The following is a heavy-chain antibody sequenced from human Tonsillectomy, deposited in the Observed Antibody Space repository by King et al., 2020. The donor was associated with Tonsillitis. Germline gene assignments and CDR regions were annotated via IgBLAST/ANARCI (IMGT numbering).Heavy chain of an antibody. CDR1: GFTFSSYS. CDR3: TREGDFDAFDI. J-gene: IGHJ3*02. D-gene: IGHD3-10*01. Sequence: VQLMESGGGLVKPGGSLRLSCAASGFTFSSYSMNWVRQAPGKGLEWVSSISSSGSYIYNAASVKGRFTISRDNAKNSLFLQMNSLRAEDTAVYYCTREGDFDAFDIWGQGTTVTVSS. V-gene: IGHV3-21*01. CDR2: ISSSGSYI.